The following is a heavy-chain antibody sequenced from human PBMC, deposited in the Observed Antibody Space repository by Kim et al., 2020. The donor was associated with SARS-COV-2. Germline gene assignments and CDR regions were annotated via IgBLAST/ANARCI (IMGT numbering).Heavy chain of an antibody. J-gene: IGHJ2*01. CDR2: ISSSSSYI. D-gene: IGHD3-10*01. Sequence: GGSLRLSCAASGFTFSSYSMNWVRQAPGKGLEWVSSISSSSSYIYYADSVKGRFTISRDNAKNSLYLQMNSLRAEDTAVNYCARDFPMVRGVIIVSAYFDLWGRGTLFTVSS. CDR3: ARDFPMVRGVIIVSAYFDL. V-gene: IGHV3-21*01. CDR1: GFTFSSYS.